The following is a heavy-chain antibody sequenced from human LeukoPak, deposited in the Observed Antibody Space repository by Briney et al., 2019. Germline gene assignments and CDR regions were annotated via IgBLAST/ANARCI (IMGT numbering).Heavy chain of an antibody. CDR1: GFTFSSYW. CDR2: IKGDGSST. J-gene: IGHJ4*02. Sequence: GGSLRLSCAASGFTFSSYWMDWVRHTPGRGLVWVSRIKGDGSSTSYADSVKGRFTISRDNAKNTLYLQMNSLRAEDTAVYYCARDGYSFGHDFDYWGQGTLVTVSS. D-gene: IGHD5-18*01. CDR3: ARDGYSFGHDFDY. V-gene: IGHV3-74*01.